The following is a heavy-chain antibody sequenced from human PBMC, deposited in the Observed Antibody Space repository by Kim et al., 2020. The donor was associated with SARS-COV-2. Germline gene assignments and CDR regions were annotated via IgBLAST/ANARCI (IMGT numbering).Heavy chain of an antibody. Sequence: GGSLRLSCAASGFTFSSYAMHLVRQAPGKGLEWVAVISYDGSNKYYADSVKGRFTISRDNSKNTLYLQMNSLRAEDTAVYYCARDAEPYYDILTGSDYWGQGTLVTVSS. J-gene: IGHJ4*02. V-gene: IGHV3-30-3*01. CDR2: ISYDGSNK. D-gene: IGHD3-9*01. CDR1: GFTFSSYA. CDR3: ARDAEPYYDILTGSDY.